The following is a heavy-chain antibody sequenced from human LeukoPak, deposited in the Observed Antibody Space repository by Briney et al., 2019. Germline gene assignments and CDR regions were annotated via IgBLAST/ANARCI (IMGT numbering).Heavy chain of an antibody. CDR2: ISGSGGST. V-gene: IGHV3-23*01. CDR3: AKDQSSGWYNWFDP. J-gene: IGHJ5*02. CDR1: GFTFSSYA. D-gene: IGHD6-19*01. Sequence: GGSPRLSCAASGFTFSSYAMSWVRQAPGKGLEWVSAISGSGGSTYYADSVKGRFTISRDNSKNTLYLQMNSLRAEDTAVYYCAKDQSSGWYNWFDPWGQGTLVTVSS.